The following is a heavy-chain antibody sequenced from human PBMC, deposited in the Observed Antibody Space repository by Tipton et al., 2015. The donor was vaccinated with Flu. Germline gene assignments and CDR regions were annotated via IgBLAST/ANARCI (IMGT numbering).Heavy chain of an antibody. Sequence: TLSLTCTVSGDSISTTIYYWGWVRQPPGKGLESIGSIYYSGTTYYNPSLKSRATVSVDPPKNQFSLSLTSLTAADTAVYYCARDLWNDRRVYYYYGVDVWGRGTTVTVSS. V-gene: IGHV4-39*07. D-gene: IGHD1-1*01. CDR1: GDSISTTIYY. CDR2: IYYSGTT. J-gene: IGHJ6*01. CDR3: ARDLWNDRRVYYYYGVDV.